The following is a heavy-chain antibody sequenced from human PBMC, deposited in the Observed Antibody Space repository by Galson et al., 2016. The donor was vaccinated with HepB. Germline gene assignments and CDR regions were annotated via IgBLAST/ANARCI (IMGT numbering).Heavy chain of an antibody. J-gene: IGHJ6*02. CDR3: ARDPLQLYFPNINHYYFYGMDA. Sequence: SLRLSCAASGFTFSHYAMHWVRQAPGKGLEWVTLISHDGSKKYYADSVKGRFTISRDKFKNTLFLQMNSLTAEDTAVYYCARDPLQLYFPNINHYYFYGMDAWGQGTTVTVSS. V-gene: IGHV3-30*04. D-gene: IGHD5-18*01. CDR1: GFTFSHYA. CDR2: ISHDGSKK.